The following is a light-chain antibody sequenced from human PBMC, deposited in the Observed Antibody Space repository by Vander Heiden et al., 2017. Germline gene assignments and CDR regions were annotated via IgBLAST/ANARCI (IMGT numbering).Light chain of an antibody. V-gene: IGLV1-47*02. J-gene: IGLJ1*01. CDR2: GND. CDR3: AAWDDSLSGFYV. Sequence: QSVVTQPPSASGTPGQRVTISCSGTGSNIGSNYVYWYQQLPGAPPKLLIYGNDQRPSGVPDRFSGSKSGTSASLAISGLRSEDEADYYCAAWDDSLSGFYVFGTGTKVTVL. CDR1: GSNIGSNY.